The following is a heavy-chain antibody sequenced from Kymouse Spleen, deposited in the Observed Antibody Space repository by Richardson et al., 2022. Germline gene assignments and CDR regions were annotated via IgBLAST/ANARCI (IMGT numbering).Heavy chain of an antibody. D-gene: IGHD1-26*01. CDR2: IYYSGST. Sequence: QVQLQESGPGLVKPSETLSLTCTVSGGSISSYYWSWIRQPPGKGLEWIGYIYYSGSTNYNPSLKSRVTISVDTSKNQFSLKLSSVTAADTAVYYCARDEGSYYYYYGMDVWGQGTTVTVSS. V-gene: IGHV4-59*01. CDR3: ARDEGSYYYYYGMDV. CDR1: GGSISSYY. J-gene: IGHJ6*02.